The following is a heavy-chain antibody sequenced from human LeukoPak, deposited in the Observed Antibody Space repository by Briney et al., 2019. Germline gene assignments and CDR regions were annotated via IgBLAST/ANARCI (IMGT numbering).Heavy chain of an antibody. CDR1: GFTFDNYA. V-gene: IGHV3-9*03. Sequence: GGSLRLSCAASGFTFDNYAMHWVRQTPGKGLEWVSGISWSSDTIGYADFVKGRFTISRDNAKNSLYLQMNSLRAEDMALYYCVRARRTRLGAFDIWGQGTMVTVSS. CDR2: ISWSSDTI. D-gene: IGHD3-16*01. J-gene: IGHJ3*02. CDR3: VRARRTRLGAFDI.